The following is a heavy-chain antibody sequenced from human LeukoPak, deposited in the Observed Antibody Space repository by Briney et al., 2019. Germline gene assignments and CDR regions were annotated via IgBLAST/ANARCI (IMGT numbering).Heavy chain of an antibody. CDR2: IYYSGST. J-gene: IGHJ4*02. Sequence: SETLSLTCTVSGGSISSYYWSWIRQPPGKGLEWIGYIYYSGSTNYNPSLKSRVTISVDTSKKQFSLKLSSVTAADTALYYCARANRDGYPPFDYWGQGTLVTVSS. D-gene: IGHD5-24*01. CDR1: GGSISSYY. V-gene: IGHV4-59*01. CDR3: ARANRDGYPPFDY.